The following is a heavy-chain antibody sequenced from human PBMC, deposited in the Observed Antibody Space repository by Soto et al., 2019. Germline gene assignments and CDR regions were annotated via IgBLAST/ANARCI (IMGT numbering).Heavy chain of an antibody. CDR2: FDPEEGKT. CDR1: GYTLTDLS. D-gene: IGHD6-6*01. Sequence: QVQLVQAGAEVKKPGASVKVSCKVSGYTLTDLSMHWVRQAPGKGLEWMGGFDPEEGKTVYAQRFQGRLTMTGDTSTDTRYMELHSLTSDDTAVYYCAITLGYFDYWGQGTLVTVSS. J-gene: IGHJ4*02. V-gene: IGHV1-24*01. CDR3: AITLGYFDY.